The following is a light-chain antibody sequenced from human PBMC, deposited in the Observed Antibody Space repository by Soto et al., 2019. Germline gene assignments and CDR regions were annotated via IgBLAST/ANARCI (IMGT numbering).Light chain of an antibody. CDR3: QQYNNWPLT. CDR1: QSVSTN. CDR2: GTT. Sequence: ETVMTQSPATLSVSPGERVTLSCRATQSVSTNLAWYQQTPGQPPRLLIYGTTTRATGIPARFSGSGSGTEFTLTISSLQSEDFSVYYCQQYNNWPLTFGGGTRVEIK. V-gene: IGKV3-15*01. J-gene: IGKJ4*01.